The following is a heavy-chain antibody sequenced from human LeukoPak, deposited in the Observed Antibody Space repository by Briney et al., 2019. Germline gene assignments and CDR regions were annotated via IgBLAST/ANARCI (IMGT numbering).Heavy chain of an antibody. J-gene: IGHJ4*02. Sequence: GGSLRLSCAASGFSFSSYWMTWVRQAPGKGLEWVAVISYDGSNKYYADSLTGRFTISRDNSKNMVYLQMDSLRAEDSAVYYCAKNGGYSYGLYYFDYWGQGALVTVSS. CDR2: ISYDGSNK. CDR1: GFSFSSYW. D-gene: IGHD5-18*01. V-gene: IGHV3-30*18. CDR3: AKNGGYSYGLYYFDY.